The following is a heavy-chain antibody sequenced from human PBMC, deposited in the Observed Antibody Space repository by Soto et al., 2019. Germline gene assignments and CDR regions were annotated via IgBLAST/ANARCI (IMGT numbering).Heavy chain of an antibody. V-gene: IGHV4-39*01. J-gene: IGHJ4*02. CDR1: GGSISSSSYY. Sequence: SETLSLTCTVSGGSISSSSYYWGWIRQPPGKGLEWIGSIYYSGSTYYNPSLKSRVTISVDTSKNQFSLKLSSVTAADMAVYYCARQEGLGDDFWSDYWGQGTLVTVSS. D-gene: IGHD3-3*01. CDR2: IYYSGST. CDR3: ARQEGLGDDFWSDY.